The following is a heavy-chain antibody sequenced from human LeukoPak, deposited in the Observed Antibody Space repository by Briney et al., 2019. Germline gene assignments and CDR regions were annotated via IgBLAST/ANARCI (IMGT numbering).Heavy chain of an antibody. CDR2: ITGDGTTT. D-gene: IGHD3-22*01. CDR1: GFTFDDYA. CDR3: AKAYGTNGYYQLPIDF. Sequence: GGSLRLSCAASGFTFDDYAMHWVRQAPGKGLECVSAITGDGTTTYYADSVKGRFTVSRDNSRNTLYLQLNNLRAEDTAVYYCAKAYGTNGYYQLPIDFWGQGTLVTASS. V-gene: IGHV3-23*01. J-gene: IGHJ4*02.